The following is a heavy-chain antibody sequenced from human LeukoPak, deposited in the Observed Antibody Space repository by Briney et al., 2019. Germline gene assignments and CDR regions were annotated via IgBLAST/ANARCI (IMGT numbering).Heavy chain of an antibody. CDR2: IYHSGST. CDR1: GYSISSGYY. J-gene: IGHJ4*02. V-gene: IGHV4-38-2*02. CDR3: ARGYYDYVWGSYRYKYFDY. D-gene: IGHD3-16*02. Sequence: TASETLSLTCTVSGYSISSGYYWGWIRQPPGKGLEWIGSIYHSGSTYYNPSLKSRVTISVDTPKNQFSLKLSSVTAADTAVYYCARGYYDYVWGSYRYKYFDYWGQGTLVTVSS.